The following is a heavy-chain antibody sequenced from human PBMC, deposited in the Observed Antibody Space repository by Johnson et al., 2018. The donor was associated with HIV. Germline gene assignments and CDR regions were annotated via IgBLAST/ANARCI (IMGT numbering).Heavy chain of an antibody. J-gene: IGHJ3*02. Sequence: QVQLLESGGGVVQPGGSLRLSCAASGFTFSSYGMHWVRQAPGKGLEWVAFIRYDGSNKYYADSVKGLFTISRDNSKNTLYLQMNSLRAEDTAVYYCAKVGIGPGDAFDIWGQGTMVTVSS. D-gene: IGHD6-13*01. V-gene: IGHV3-30*02. CDR2: IRYDGSNK. CDR1: GFTFSSYG. CDR3: AKVGIGPGDAFDI.